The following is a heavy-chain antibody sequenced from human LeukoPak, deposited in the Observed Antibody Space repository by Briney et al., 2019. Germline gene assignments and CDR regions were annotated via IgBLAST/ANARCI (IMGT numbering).Heavy chain of an antibody. CDR3: ARKYASGTYPLDY. CDR1: GFTVSSNY. V-gene: IGHV3-53*01. Sequence: GGSLRLSCAASGFTVSSNYMSWVRQGPGKGLECVSVISNDGDTYYADSVKGRFTISRDTSKNTVSLQMNSLGVEDTAVYYCARKYASGTYPLDYWGQGILVTVSS. J-gene: IGHJ4*02. D-gene: IGHD3-10*01. CDR2: ISNDGDT.